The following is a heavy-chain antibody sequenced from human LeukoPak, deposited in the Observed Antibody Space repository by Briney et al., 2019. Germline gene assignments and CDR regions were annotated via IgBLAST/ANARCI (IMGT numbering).Heavy chain of an antibody. CDR2: MSAYNGNT. V-gene: IGHV1-18*01. J-gene: IGHJ4*02. CDR1: GYTFISYG. CDR3: ARVVGGSYYSANCFDY. Sequence: ASVKVSCKPSGYTFISYGISWVRQAPGQGLEWMGWMSAYNGNTNYAQKLQGRVTMTTDTSTSTAYTELRGLRSDDTAVYYCARVVGGSYYSANCFDYWGQGTLVTVSS. D-gene: IGHD1-26*01.